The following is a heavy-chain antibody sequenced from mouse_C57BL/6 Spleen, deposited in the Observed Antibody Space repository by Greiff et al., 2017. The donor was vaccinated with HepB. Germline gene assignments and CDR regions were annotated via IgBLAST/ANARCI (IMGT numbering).Heavy chain of an antibody. D-gene: IGHD2-5*01. CDR1: GFTFSSYA. CDR2: ISSGGDYI. J-gene: IGHJ2*01. Sequence: EVKLVESGEGLVKPGGSLKLSCAASGFTFSSYAMSWVRQTPEKRLEWVAYISSGGDYIYYADTVKGRFTISRDNARNTLYLQMSSLKSEDTAMYYCTRGRGSNYAFDYWGQGTTLTVSS. V-gene: IGHV5-9-1*02. CDR3: TRGRGSNYAFDY.